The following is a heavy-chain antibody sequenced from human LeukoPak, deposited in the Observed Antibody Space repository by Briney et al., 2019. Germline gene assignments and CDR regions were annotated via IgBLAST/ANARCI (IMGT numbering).Heavy chain of an antibody. V-gene: IGHV4-59*01. Sequence: PSETLSLTCTVSGGSISSYYWSWIRQPPGKGLEWIGYIYYSGSTNYNPSLKSRVTISVDTSKNQFSLKLSSVTAADTAVYYCARGGYDFWSGYYPYYYGMDVWGQRTTVTVSS. D-gene: IGHD3-3*01. CDR2: IYYSGST. CDR1: GGSISSYY. CDR3: ARGGYDFWSGYYPYYYGMDV. J-gene: IGHJ6*02.